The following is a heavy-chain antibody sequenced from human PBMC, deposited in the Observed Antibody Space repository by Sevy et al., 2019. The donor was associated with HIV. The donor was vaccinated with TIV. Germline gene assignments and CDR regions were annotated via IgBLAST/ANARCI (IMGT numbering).Heavy chain of an antibody. CDR3: TTDNTCGGDCYWAGYFDY. Sequence: GGSLRLSCAASGFTFSNAWMSWVRQAPGKGLEWVGRIKSKTDGGTTDYAAPVKGRFTISRDDSKNTLYLHMNSLKTEDTAVYYCTTDNTCGGDCYWAGYFDYWGQGTLVTVSS. J-gene: IGHJ4*02. CDR1: GFTFSNAW. V-gene: IGHV3-15*01. CDR2: IKSKTDGGTT. D-gene: IGHD2-21*01.